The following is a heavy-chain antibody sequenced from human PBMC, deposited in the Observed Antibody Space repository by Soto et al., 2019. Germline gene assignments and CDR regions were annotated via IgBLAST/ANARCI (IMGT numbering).Heavy chain of an antibody. Sequence: PGGSLRLSCAVSGFTFSNYGMHWVRQAPGKGLQWVSVISYDGSNKYYADSVKGRFTISRDSSKNTLYLQMNSLRAEDAAVYYCAKDVSQYSSSWAWYFDYWGQGTLVTVSS. D-gene: IGHD6-13*01. CDR2: ISYDGSNK. CDR1: GFTFSNYG. V-gene: IGHV3-30*18. J-gene: IGHJ4*02. CDR3: AKDVSQYSSSWAWYFDY.